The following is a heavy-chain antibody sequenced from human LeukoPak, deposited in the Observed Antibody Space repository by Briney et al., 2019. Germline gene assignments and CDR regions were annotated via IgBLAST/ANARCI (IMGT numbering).Heavy chain of an antibody. D-gene: IGHD6-13*01. CDR1: GGSISSSSYY. J-gene: IGHJ1*01. CDR2: IYYSGST. Sequence: SETLSLTCTVSGGSISSSSYYWGWIRQPPGKGLEWIGSIYYSGSTYYNPSLKSRVTISVDTSKNQFSLKLSSVTAADTAVYYCAKDPAAGAPRAEYFQHWGQGTLVTVSS. V-gene: IGHV4-39*02. CDR3: AKDPAAGAPRAEYFQH.